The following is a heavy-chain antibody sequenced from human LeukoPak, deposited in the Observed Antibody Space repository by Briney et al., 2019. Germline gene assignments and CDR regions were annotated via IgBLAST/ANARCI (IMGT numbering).Heavy chain of an antibody. CDR3: ARLPQRSDVLTSYANSFDY. CDR1: GGSISSGSYY. D-gene: IGHD3-9*01. J-gene: IGHJ4*02. Sequence: SETLSLTCTVSGGSISSGSYYWSWIRQPAGKGLEWIGRIYTTGSTNYNPSLKSRLTISVDTSKNQFSLKLRSVTAADTAVYYCARLPQRSDVLTSYANSFDYWGQGTLVTVSS. V-gene: IGHV4-61*02. CDR2: IYTTGST.